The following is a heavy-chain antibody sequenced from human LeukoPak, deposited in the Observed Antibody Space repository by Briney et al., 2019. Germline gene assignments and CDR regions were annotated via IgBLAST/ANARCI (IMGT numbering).Heavy chain of an antibody. Sequence: SVKVSCKASGGTFSSYAISWVRQAPGQGLEWMGGIIPILGTANYAQKFQGRVTITTDESTSTAYMELSSLRSEDTAVYYCARARGYSYGYEGYFDYWGQGTLVTVSS. CDR2: IIPILGTA. J-gene: IGHJ4*02. V-gene: IGHV1-69*05. D-gene: IGHD5-18*01. CDR3: ARARGYSYGYEGYFDY. CDR1: GGTFSSYA.